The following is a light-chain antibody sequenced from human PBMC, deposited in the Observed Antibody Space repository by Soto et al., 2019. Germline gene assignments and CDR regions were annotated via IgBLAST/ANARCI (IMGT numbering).Light chain of an antibody. V-gene: IGKV3-15*01. CDR1: QRISSN. CDR3: QQFGTTLT. CDR2: GAS. J-gene: IGKJ4*01. Sequence: EIVLTQSPATLSLSPGERATLSCWASQRISSNLAWYQQKPGQPPRLLIYGASTRATGIPARFSGSGSGTEFTLTISGLQSEDFALYYCQQFGTTLTFGGGTKVDIK.